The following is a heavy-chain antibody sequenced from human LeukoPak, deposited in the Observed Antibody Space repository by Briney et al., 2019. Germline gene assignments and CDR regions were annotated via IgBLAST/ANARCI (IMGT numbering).Heavy chain of an antibody. CDR1: GFTVSSNY. CDR3: ARGVGAAAAPFDY. CDR2: IYSGGST. V-gene: IGHV3-53*01. D-gene: IGHD6-13*01. J-gene: IGHJ4*02. Sequence: GGSLRLSCAASGFTVSSNYMSWVRQAPGEGLEWVSVIYSGGSTYYADSVKGRFTISRDNSKNTLYLQMNSLRAEDTAVYYCARGVGAAAAPFDYWGQGTLVTVSS.